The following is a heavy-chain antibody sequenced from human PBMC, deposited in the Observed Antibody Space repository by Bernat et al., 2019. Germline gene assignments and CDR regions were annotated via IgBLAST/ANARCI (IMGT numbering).Heavy chain of an antibody. D-gene: IGHD3-10*01. J-gene: IGHJ5*02. Sequence: QVQLVQSGAEVKKPGASVKVSCKASAYTFSGYYIHWVRQAPGQGLEWMGRINPNSAGTNYAQKFQGWVTMTRDTSSSTAYMELSRLTSDDTAVYYCARGYYGSGMTGFDPWGQGTLVTVSS. V-gene: IGHV1-2*04. CDR1: AYTFSGYY. CDR3: ARGYYGSGMTGFDP. CDR2: INPNSAGT.